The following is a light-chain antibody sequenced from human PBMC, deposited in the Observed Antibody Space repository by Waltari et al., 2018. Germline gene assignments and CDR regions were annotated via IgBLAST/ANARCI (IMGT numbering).Light chain of an antibody. J-gene: IGKJ2*01. CDR1: QNVGKF. CDR2: GAS. Sequence: DIQMTQPPPSLSAPEGDRVIITCRASQNVGKFLNWFQQHPGRAPKLLIFGASTLPSGVPSRFIGTGSGADFTLTISSLQPEDFATYYCQQTYTMPHTFGLGTKLEMK. CDR3: QQTYTMPHT. V-gene: IGKV1-39*01.